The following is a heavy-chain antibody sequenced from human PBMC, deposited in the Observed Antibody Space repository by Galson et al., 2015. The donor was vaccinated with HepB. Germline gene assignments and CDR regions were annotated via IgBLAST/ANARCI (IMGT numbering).Heavy chain of an antibody. Sequence: SLRLSCAASGFTLSSYAMSWVRQAPGKGLEWVSAISGSGGSTYYADSVKGRFTISRDNSKNTLYLQMNSLRAEDTAVYYCAKGDVDYYDSSGPDAFDIWGQGTMVTVSS. CDR2: ISGSGGST. V-gene: IGHV3-23*01. CDR1: GFTLSSYA. CDR3: AKGDVDYYDSSGPDAFDI. J-gene: IGHJ3*02. D-gene: IGHD3-22*01.